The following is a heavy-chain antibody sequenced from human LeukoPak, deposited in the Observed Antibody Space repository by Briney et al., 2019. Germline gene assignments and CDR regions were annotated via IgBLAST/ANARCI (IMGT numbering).Heavy chain of an antibody. Sequence: SGTRSLTCTVCGGSLSSYFWSWLRPPPGKGREWVGHIYYSGSTNYNPPLMSRGTISVDTTKHQFHLMLSSVTAAGRAVYYCAGTYYDILTGLYNWFDHWGQGTLVTVSS. V-gene: IGHV4-59*12. CDR1: GGSLSSYF. J-gene: IGHJ5*02. CDR3: AGTYYDILTGLYNWFDH. CDR2: IYYSGST. D-gene: IGHD3-9*01.